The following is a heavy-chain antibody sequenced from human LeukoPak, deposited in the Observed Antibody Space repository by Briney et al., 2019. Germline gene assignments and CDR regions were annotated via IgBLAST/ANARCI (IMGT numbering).Heavy chain of an antibody. CDR2: INPNSGGT. V-gene: IGHV1-2*02. CDR3: ARGAAGRPYYFDY. Sequence: ASVTVSCKTSGYTFTGYYLHWVRQAPRQGIEWMGWINPNSGGTNYAQKFQGRVTMTRDTSITTAYMELTRLRSDDTAVYYCARGAAGRPYYFDYWGQGTVVTVSS. J-gene: IGHJ4*02. CDR1: GYTFTGYY. D-gene: IGHD1-26*01.